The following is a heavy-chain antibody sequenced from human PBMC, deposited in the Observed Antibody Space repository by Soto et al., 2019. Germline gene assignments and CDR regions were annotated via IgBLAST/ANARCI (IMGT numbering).Heavy chain of an antibody. Sequence: SVKVSCKASGGTFSSYAISWVRQAPGQGLEWMGGIIPIFGTTNYAQKFQGRVTLTADESTSTAYMELSSLRSEDTAVYYCARVVTVVKSFHYWYFDLWGRGTLVTVSS. CDR1: GGTFSSYA. D-gene: IGHD2-15*01. J-gene: IGHJ2*01. CDR2: IIPIFGTT. CDR3: ARVVTVVKSFHYWYFDL. V-gene: IGHV1-69*13.